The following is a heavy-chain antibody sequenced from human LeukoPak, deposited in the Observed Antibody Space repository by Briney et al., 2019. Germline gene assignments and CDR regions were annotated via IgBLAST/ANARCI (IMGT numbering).Heavy chain of an antibody. CDR3: ARGWIAAAATPTF. CDR1: GYTFTGYY. V-gene: IGHV1-2*02. D-gene: IGHD6-13*01. J-gene: IGHJ4*02. Sequence: GASVKVSCKASGYTFTGYYMHWVRQAPGQGLEWMGWINPNSGGTNYAQKFQGRVTMTRDTSISTAYMELSRLRSDDTAVYYCARGWIAAAATPTFWGQGTLVTVSS. CDR2: INPNSGGT.